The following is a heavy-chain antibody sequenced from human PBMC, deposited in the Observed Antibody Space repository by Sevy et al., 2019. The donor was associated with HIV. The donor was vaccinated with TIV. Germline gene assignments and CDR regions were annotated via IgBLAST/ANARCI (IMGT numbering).Heavy chain of an antibody. Sequence: GGCLRLSCAASGVTFSKYSMSWVRQPPGKGLEWVSTLSFGCGEINYADSVKGRSTISRDNSKSSVYLQMNNLRPEDTAVYYCAREGCTKPHDYWGQGTLVTVSS. J-gene: IGHJ4*02. D-gene: IGHD2-8*01. CDR3: AREGCTKPHDY. CDR2: LSFGCGEI. V-gene: IGHV3-23*01. CDR1: GVTFSKYS.